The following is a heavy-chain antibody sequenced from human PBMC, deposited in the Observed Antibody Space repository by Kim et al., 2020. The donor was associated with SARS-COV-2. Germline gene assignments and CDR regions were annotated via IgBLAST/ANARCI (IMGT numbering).Heavy chain of an antibody. CDR2: ISNSSGST. Sequence: GGSLRLSCAASGFTFTSYAMSWVRQAPGKGLEWVSTISNSSGSTYYADSVKGRFTITRDNDKNTLYLQMNSLRAEDTAADDCAKEAGLLLGELSSLLNWFDSWGQGTLVTVSS. D-gene: IGHD3-16*01. CDR3: AKEAGLLLGELSSLLNWFDS. V-gene: IGHV3-23*01. J-gene: IGHJ5*01. CDR1: GFTFTSYA.